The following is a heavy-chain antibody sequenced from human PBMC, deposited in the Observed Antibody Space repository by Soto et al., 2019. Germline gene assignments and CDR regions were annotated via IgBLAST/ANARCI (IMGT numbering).Heavy chain of an antibody. CDR2: LRSKSDVGAT. Sequence: EVHLVQSGGDLVKPGGSLRLSCAASDFTFGDTPMNWVRQAPGKGLEWVGRLRSKSDVGATDFAAAVRGRFTISRDASTNPLNLQMDTLKPEDTAVYYCIDGRNTRGAQPFDYCGQGTLVTVSS. CDR3: IDGRNTRGAQPFDY. V-gene: IGHV3-15*01. J-gene: IGHJ4*01. CDR1: DFTFGDTP. D-gene: IGHD1-1*01.